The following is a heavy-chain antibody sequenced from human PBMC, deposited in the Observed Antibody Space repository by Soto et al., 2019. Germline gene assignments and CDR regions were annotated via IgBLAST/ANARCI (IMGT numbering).Heavy chain of an antibody. CDR3: ARTHDI. Sequence: QLQLQASGSGLVKPSQTLSLTCAVSGGSISSGGYSWSWIRQPPGKGLEWIGYISHSGSTYYNPSLKSRVTISVDRSRNQFSLQLSSVTAADTAVYYCARTHDIWCEGTMVSVST. CDR1: GGSISSGGYS. CDR2: ISHSGST. J-gene: IGHJ3*02. V-gene: IGHV4-30-2*01.